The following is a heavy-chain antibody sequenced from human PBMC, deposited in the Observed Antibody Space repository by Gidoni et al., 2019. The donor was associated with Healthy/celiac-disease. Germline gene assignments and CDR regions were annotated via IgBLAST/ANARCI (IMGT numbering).Heavy chain of an antibody. CDR2: ISAYNGNT. Sequence: QVQLVQSGAEVKKPGASVKVSCKASGYTFTSSGISWVRQAPGQGLEWMGWISAYNGNTNYAQKLQGRVTMTTDTSTSTAYMELRSLRSDDTAVYYCARDAYYYDSSGYQNWFDPWGQGTLVTVSS. D-gene: IGHD3-22*01. V-gene: IGHV1-18*04. J-gene: IGHJ5*02. CDR1: GYTFTSSG. CDR3: ARDAYYYDSSGYQNWFDP.